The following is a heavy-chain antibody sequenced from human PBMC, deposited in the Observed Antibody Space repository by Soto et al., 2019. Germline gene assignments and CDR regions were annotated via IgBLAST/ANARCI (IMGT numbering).Heavy chain of an antibody. CDR2: IYYSGST. Sequence: PSETLSLTCTVSGGSISSGGYYWSWIRQHPGKGLEWIGYIYYSGSTYYNPSLKSRVTISVDTSKNQFSLKLSSVTAADTAVYYCARVGYCSGRRCSIDFWGPGTLVTLFS. CDR3: ARVGYCSGRRCSIDF. V-gene: IGHV4-31*03. CDR1: GGSISSGGYY. D-gene: IGHD2-15*01. J-gene: IGHJ4*02.